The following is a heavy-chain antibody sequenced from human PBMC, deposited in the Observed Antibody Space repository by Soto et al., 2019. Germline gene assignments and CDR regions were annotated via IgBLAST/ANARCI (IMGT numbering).Heavy chain of an antibody. Sequence: SETLSLTCTVSRGSISSSSYYWGWIRQPPGKGLEWIGSIYYSGSTYYNPSLKSRVTISVDTSKNQFSLKLSSVTAADTAVYYCASYDILTGYYIDYWGQGTLVTVSS. V-gene: IGHV4-39*01. CDR3: ASYDILTGYYIDY. D-gene: IGHD3-9*01. CDR1: RGSISSSSYY. CDR2: IYYSGST. J-gene: IGHJ4*02.